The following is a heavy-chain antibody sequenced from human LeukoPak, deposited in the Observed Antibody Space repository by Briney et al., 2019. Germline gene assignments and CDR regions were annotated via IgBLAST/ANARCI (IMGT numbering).Heavy chain of an antibody. J-gene: IGHJ4*02. CDR2: IIPIFGTA. D-gene: IGHD3-16*01. CDR3: AIGITFGGSDEPFDY. Sequence: GSSVKVSCKASGGTFSSYAISWVRQAPGQGLEWVGRIIPIFGTANYAQNFQGRVTITTDESTSTAYMELSSLRSEDTAVYYCAIGITFGGSDEPFDYWGQGTLVTVSS. CDR1: GGTFSSYA. V-gene: IGHV1-69*05.